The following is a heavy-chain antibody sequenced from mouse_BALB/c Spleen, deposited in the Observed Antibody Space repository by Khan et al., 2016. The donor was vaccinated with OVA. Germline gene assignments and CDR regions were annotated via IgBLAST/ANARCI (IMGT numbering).Heavy chain of an antibody. J-gene: IGHJ4*01. Sequence: QVQLKESGPGLVAPSQSLSITCTISGFSLTNYGIHWVRQPPGKGLEWLVLMWSDGSTTYNSALNSRLTISKDNSKSPVFLKMNSLQTDDTAMYFCARQPYYHYNVMDYWGQGTSVTVSS. V-gene: IGHV2-6-1*01. D-gene: IGHD2-4*01. CDR3: ARQPYYHYNVMDY. CDR2: MWSDGST. CDR1: GFSLTNYG.